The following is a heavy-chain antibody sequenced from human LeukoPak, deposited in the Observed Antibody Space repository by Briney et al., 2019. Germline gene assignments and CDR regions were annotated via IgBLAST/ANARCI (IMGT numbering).Heavy chain of an antibody. Sequence: SVKVSCKASGGTFSSYAISWVRQAPEQGLEWMGGIIPIFGTANYAQKFQGRVTITADESTSTAYMELSSLRSEDTAVYYCARDEAYCSGGSCGAFDIWGQGTMVTVSS. CDR3: ARDEAYCSGGSCGAFDI. J-gene: IGHJ3*02. CDR1: GGTFSSYA. D-gene: IGHD2-15*01. V-gene: IGHV1-69*01. CDR2: IIPIFGTA.